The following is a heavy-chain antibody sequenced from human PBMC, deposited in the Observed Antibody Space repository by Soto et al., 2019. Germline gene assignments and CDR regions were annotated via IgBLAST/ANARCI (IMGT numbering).Heavy chain of an antibody. D-gene: IGHD2-15*01. CDR2: ISGSGGGT. Sequence: GGSLRLSCAASGLTFSSYAMSWVRQAPGKGLEWVSAISGSGGGTYYAASVKGRFTISRDNAKNTLYLQMNSLRAEDTAVYYCARGECSGGGCYRGGFDYWGQGTLVTVSS. CDR1: GLTFSSYA. V-gene: IGHV3-23*01. J-gene: IGHJ4*02. CDR3: ARGECSGGGCYRGGFDY.